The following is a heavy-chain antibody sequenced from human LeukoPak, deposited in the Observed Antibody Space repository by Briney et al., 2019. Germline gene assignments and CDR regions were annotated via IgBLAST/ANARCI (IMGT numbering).Heavy chain of an antibody. D-gene: IGHD3-10*01. Sequence: PSETLSLTCTVSGGSVSSGSYYWSWIRQPPGKGLEWIGYIYYSGSTNYNPSLKSRVTISVDTSKNQFSLKLSSVTAADTAVYYCARGSRLIWFGELSSYNWFDPWGQGTLVTVSS. CDR2: IYYSGST. CDR1: GGSVSSGSYY. J-gene: IGHJ5*02. V-gene: IGHV4-61*01. CDR3: ARGSRLIWFGELSSYNWFDP.